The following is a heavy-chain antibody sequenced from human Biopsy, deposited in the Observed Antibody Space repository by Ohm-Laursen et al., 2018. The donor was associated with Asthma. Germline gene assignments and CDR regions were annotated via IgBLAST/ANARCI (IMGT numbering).Heavy chain of an antibody. CDR3: ARRWRSYDSSNYYLDQ. CDR1: GGSISVSNW. CDR2: IYHHGNA. J-gene: IGHJ4*02. Sequence: PGTLSLTCDVSGGSISVSNWWSWVRQPPGRGLEWIGQIYHHGNANYNPSLKSRVTMSVDKSKNQFSLKLTSVTAADTAVYFCARRWRSYDSSNYYLDQWGQGTLVTVSS. D-gene: IGHD3-22*01. V-gene: IGHV4-4*01.